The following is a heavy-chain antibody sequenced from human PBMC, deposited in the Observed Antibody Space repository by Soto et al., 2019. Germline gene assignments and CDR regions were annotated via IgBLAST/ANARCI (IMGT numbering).Heavy chain of an antibody. CDR1: GFTLRNYN. J-gene: IGHJ4*02. Sequence: PGGSLRLSCAASGFTLRNYNMNWVRQAPGKGLEWVSAISGSGGSIYYADSVKGRFTISRDNSKNTLYLQMNSLRDEDTAVYYCAKEIAAADDYWGQGTLVTVSS. V-gene: IGHV3-23*01. CDR2: ISGSGGSI. CDR3: AKEIAAADDY. D-gene: IGHD6-13*01.